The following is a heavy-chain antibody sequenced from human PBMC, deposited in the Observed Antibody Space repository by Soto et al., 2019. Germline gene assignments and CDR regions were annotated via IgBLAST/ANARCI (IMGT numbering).Heavy chain of an antibody. CDR2: ITGTSAFT. CDR3: ARDNLAFRGAFDL. CDR1: GFVFSDFQ. V-gene: IGHV3-21*01. Sequence: PGGSLRLSCAASGFVFSDFQFNWVRQAPGGGLEWLSSITGTSAFTEYAESIEGRFTISRDNPNKLLFLHMDNLRPEDTAVYYCARDNLAFRGAFDLWGQGTLVTVSS. J-gene: IGHJ4*02. D-gene: IGHD3-10*01.